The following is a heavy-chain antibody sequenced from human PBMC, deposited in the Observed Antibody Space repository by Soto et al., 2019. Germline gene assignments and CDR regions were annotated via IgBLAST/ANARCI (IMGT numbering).Heavy chain of an antibody. D-gene: IGHD1-26*01. CDR3: AKDPSAWELLPTSFDY. Sequence: QVQLVESGGGVVQPGRSLRLSCAASGFTFSSYGMHWVRQAPGKGLEWVAVISYDGSNKYYADSVKGRFTISRDNSKNMLYLQTNSLRAEDTAVYYCAKDPSAWELLPTSFDYWGQGTLVPVSS. V-gene: IGHV3-30*18. CDR2: ISYDGSNK. J-gene: IGHJ4*02. CDR1: GFTFSSYG.